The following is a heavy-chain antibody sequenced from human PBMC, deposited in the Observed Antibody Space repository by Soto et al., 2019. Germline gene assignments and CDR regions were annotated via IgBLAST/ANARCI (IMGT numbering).Heavy chain of an antibody. CDR3: ARDADGYNSWAIQYLDN. D-gene: IGHD5-12*01. J-gene: IGHJ4*02. CDR2: IYYSGST. V-gene: IGHV4-59*12. CDR1: GGSISSYY. Sequence: SETLSLTCTVSGGSISSYYWSWIRQPPGKGLEWIGYIYYSGSTNYNPSLKSRVTISVDTSKNQFSLKLSSVTAADTAVYYCARDADGYNSWAIQYLDNWGQGTLVTVSS.